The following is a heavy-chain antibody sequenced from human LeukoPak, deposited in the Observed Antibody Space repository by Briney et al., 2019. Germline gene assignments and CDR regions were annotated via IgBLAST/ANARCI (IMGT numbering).Heavy chain of an antibody. CDR2: ISREGTST. CDR1: GVTFSSHS. D-gene: IGHD2-15*01. CDR3: SRGWYGPDS. V-gene: IGHV3-74*01. Sequence: GGSLRLSCEASGVTFSSHSMHWVRQAPGKGLGWVSGISREGTSTNYADAVKGRFTISRDNAKNTPYLQMNSLRVEDTAVYSCSRGWYGPDSCGQGTLVTVSS. J-gene: IGHJ5*01.